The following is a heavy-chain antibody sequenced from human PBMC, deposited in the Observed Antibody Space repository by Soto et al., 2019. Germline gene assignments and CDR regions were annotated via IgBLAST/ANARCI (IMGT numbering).Heavy chain of an antibody. J-gene: IGHJ4*02. V-gene: IGHV3-33*01. D-gene: IGHD1-1*01. CDR1: GFTFRTFG. CDR3: VTGNQNFFDY. Sequence: QVLLVETGGGVVQPGTSLRISCAASGFTFRTFGMHWVRQAPGKGLEWVSVIWNDGSKKFYADSVKGRFTISRDNSNNTLYLQMDSLRPEDTAVYYCVTGNQNFFDYWGQGTLVTV. CDR2: IWNDGSKK.